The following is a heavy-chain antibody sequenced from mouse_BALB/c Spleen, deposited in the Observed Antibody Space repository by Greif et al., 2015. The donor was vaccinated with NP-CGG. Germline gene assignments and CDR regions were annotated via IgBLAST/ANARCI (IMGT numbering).Heavy chain of an antibody. D-gene: IGHD2-1*01. Sequence: EVKLMESGGGLVQPGGSLKLSCATSGFTFSDYYMYWVRQTPEKRLEWVAYISNGGGSTYYPDTVKGRFTISRDNAKNTLYLQMSRLKSEDTAMYYCARQGNYGGNYFDYWGQGTTLTVSS. CDR3: ARQGNYGGNYFDY. J-gene: IGHJ2*01. CDR1: GFTFSDYY. V-gene: IGHV5-12*02. CDR2: ISNGGGST.